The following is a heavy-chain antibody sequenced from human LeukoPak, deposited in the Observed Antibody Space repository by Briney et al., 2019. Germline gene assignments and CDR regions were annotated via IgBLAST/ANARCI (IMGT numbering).Heavy chain of an antibody. CDR2: IYYSGTT. Sequence: PSETLSLTCTVSGGSISSSSYYWGWIRQPPGKGLEWIGTIYYSGTTYYNPSLTGRVTISVDASKNQFSLKLSSVTAADTAVYYCARGYSYGGSYFDCWGQGTLVTVSS. CDR1: GGSISSSSYY. CDR3: ARGYSYGGSYFDC. V-gene: IGHV4-39*01. J-gene: IGHJ4*02. D-gene: IGHD5-18*01.